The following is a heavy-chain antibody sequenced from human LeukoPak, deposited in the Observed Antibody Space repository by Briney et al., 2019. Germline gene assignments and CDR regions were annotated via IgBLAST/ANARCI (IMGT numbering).Heavy chain of an antibody. CDR3: ARVTVGFFDY. Sequence: PGGSLRLSCAASGFTFSSYAMRWVRQAPGKGLEWVSSTTDSGSRTYYADSVKGRFTISRDNSKNMLYLQMNSLRAEDTAVYYCARVTVGFFDYWGQGTLVTVSS. V-gene: IGHV3-23*01. J-gene: IGHJ4*02. CDR1: GFTFSSYA. CDR2: TTDSGSRT. D-gene: IGHD4-23*01.